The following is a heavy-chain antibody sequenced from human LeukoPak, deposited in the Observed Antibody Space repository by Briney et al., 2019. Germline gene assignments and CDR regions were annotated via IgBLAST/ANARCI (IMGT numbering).Heavy chain of an antibody. J-gene: IGHJ3*02. Sequence: AAVKLSRKASAYAFTGYYIHWMRQAHAQGQGWMGWINPNSGGTNYAQKFQGRVTMTRDTSISTAYMELSRLRSDDTAVYYCARESYYDFNGAFDIWGQGTMVTVSS. V-gene: IGHV1-2*02. CDR2: INPNSGGT. D-gene: IGHD3-3*01. CDR3: ARESYYDFNGAFDI. CDR1: AYAFTGYY.